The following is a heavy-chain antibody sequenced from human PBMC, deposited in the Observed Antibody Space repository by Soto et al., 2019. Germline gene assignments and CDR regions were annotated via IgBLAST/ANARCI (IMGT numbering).Heavy chain of an antibody. CDR2: IDPSDSYT. J-gene: IGHJ4*02. D-gene: IGHD3-3*01. CDR1: GYSFSSYW. V-gene: IGHV5-10-1*01. CDR3: ARHGRGDFWSGYLLI. Sequence: VESLKISCKCAGYSFSSYWIRWCPAMPGKGLEWMGRIDPSDSYTNYSPSFQGHVTISADKSISTAYLQWSSLKASDTAMYYCARHGRGDFWSGYLLIWGQGTLVTVSS.